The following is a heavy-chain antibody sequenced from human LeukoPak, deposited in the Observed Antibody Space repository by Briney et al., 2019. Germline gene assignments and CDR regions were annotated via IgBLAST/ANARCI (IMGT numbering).Heavy chain of an antibody. V-gene: IGHV1-8*01. Sequence: GASVKVSCKASGYTFTSYDINWVRQATGQGLERMGWMNPNSGNTGYAQKFQGRVTMTRNTSISTAYMELSSLRSEDTAVYYCARGSEPIVVVPAAVYYYYYYMDVWGKGTTVTVSS. CDR2: MNPNSGNT. CDR1: GYTFTSYD. D-gene: IGHD2-2*01. J-gene: IGHJ6*03. CDR3: ARGSEPIVVVPAAVYYYYYYMDV.